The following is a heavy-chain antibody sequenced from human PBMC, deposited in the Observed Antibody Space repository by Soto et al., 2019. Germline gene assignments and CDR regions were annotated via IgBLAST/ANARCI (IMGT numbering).Heavy chain of an antibody. Sequence: SETLSLTCTVSGGSISSVDYYWSWIRQPPGKGLEWIGYIYYSGSTYYNPSLKSRVTISVDTSKNQFSLKLSSVTAADTAVYYCARGMSEEQIFYYFDYWGQGALVTVSS. V-gene: IGHV4-30-4*01. CDR3: ARGMSEEQIFYYFDY. CDR2: IYYSGST. CDR1: GGSISSVDYY. J-gene: IGHJ4*02. D-gene: IGHD3-9*01.